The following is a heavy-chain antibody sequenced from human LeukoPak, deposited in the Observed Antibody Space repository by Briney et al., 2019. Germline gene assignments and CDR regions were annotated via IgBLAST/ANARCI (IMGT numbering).Heavy chain of an antibody. CDR3: AREVHYYDSSGYPYGFDY. Sequence: PSETLSLTCAVYGGSFSGYYWSWIRQPPGEGLEWIGVINHSGSTNYNPSLKSRVTISVDTSKNQFSLKLSSVTAADTAVYYCAREVHYYDSSGYPYGFDYWGQGTLVTVSS. CDR2: INHSGST. J-gene: IGHJ4*02. V-gene: IGHV4-34*01. CDR1: GGSFSGYY. D-gene: IGHD3-22*01.